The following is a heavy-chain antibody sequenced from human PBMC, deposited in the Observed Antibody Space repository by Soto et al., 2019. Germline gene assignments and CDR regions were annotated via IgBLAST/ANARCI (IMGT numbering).Heavy chain of an antibody. Sequence: QVQLVQSGAEVKKPGSSVKVSCKASGGTFSSYAISWVRQAPGQGLEWMGGIIPIFGTANYAQKFQGRVTITGDKSTSTAYMELSSLRSEDTAVYYCARSEKSHCSSTSCYNYYYGMDVWGQGTTVTVSS. J-gene: IGHJ6*02. D-gene: IGHD2-2*02. CDR1: GGTFSSYA. CDR3: ARSEKSHCSSTSCYNYYYGMDV. CDR2: IIPIFGTA. V-gene: IGHV1-69*06.